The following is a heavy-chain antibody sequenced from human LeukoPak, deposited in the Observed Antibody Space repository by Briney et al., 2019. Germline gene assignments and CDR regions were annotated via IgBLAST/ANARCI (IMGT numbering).Heavy chain of an antibody. CDR3: ASEVAAAGTFDY. CDR1: GGSISSYY. J-gene: IGHJ4*02. Sequence: SGTLSLTCTVSGGSISSYYWSWIRQPPGKGLEWIGRIYTSGSTNYNPSLKSRVTMSVDTSKNQFSLKLSSVTAADTAVYYCASEVAAAGTFDYWGQGTLVTVSS. V-gene: IGHV4-4*07. D-gene: IGHD6-13*01. CDR2: IYTSGST.